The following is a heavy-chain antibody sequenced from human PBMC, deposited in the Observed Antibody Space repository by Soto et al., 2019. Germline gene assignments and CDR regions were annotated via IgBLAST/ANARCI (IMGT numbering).Heavy chain of an antibody. CDR2: INHDGSKT. CDR1: QFSFSSYW. V-gene: IGHV3-74*01. D-gene: IGHD6-13*01. J-gene: IGHJ4*02. CDR3: VREPWGFSGTWYDY. Sequence: GGSLRLSCAASQFSFSSYWMHWVRQVPGKGPAWVSRINHDGSKTEYADSVKGRFTISRDNTNNTLYLQMNSLRVEDTAMYYCVREPWGFSGTWYDYWGQGTLVTSPQ.